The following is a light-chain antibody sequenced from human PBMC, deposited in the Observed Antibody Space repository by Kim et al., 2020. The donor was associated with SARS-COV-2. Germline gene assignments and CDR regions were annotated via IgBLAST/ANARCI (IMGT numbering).Light chain of an antibody. CDR3: QSYDSSLSGWV. Sequence: QSVLTQPPSVSGAPGQRVTISRTGSNSNIGAGYDVHWYQQLPGTAPKLLIYGNSNRPSGVPDRFSGSKSGTSASLAITGLQAEDEADYYCQSYDSSLSGWVFGGGTQLTVL. V-gene: IGLV1-40*01. CDR1: NSNIGAGYD. CDR2: GNS. J-gene: IGLJ3*02.